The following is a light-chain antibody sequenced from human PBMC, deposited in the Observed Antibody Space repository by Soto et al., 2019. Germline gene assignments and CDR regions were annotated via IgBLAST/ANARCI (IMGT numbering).Light chain of an antibody. CDR3: QQYGSSPPMYT. J-gene: IGKJ2*01. Sequence: EIVLTQSPGTLSLSPGERATLSCRASQSVSSSYLAWYQQKPGQAPRLLIYGASSRATGIPDRFSVSGTGTDFDLTITRLEPEDFAVYYCQQYGSSPPMYTFGQGTKLEIK. CDR2: GAS. CDR1: QSVSSSY. V-gene: IGKV3-20*01.